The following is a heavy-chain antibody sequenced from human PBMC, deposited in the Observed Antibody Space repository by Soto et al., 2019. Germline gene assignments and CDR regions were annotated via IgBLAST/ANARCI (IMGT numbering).Heavy chain of an antibody. CDR2: NNSEGSST. J-gene: IGHJ4*02. D-gene: IGHD6-13*01. CDR1: GFTFSSYW. V-gene: IGHV3-74*01. Sequence: EVQLVESGGGLVQPGGSLRLSCAASGFTFSSYWMHWVRQAPGKGLVWVSSNNSEGSSTSYADSVKGRFTISRDNAKNALDLQMNSLRAEDTAVYYCARAPTHLGSSWCFDYWGQGTLVTVSS. CDR3: ARAPTHLGSSWCFDY.